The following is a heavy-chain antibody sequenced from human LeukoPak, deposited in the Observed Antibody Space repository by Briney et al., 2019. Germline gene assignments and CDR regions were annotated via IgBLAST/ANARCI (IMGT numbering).Heavy chain of an antibody. CDR2: ISGSCGST. CDR3: AKGGESYWYSGSYYFDY. Sequence: GGSLRLSCAASGFTFSSYAMSWVRQAPGKGLEWVSVISGSCGSTYYADSVKGRFTISRDNSKNTLYLQMNSLRAEATALYYCAKGGESYWYSGSYYFDYWGQGTLVTVSS. J-gene: IGHJ4*02. D-gene: IGHD2-8*02. CDR1: GFTFSSYA. V-gene: IGHV3-23*01.